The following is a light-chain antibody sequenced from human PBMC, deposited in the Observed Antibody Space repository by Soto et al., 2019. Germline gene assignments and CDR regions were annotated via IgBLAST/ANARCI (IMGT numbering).Light chain of an antibody. CDR3: QQYYNIPPT. J-gene: IGKJ1*01. V-gene: IGKV4-1*01. CDR1: QSVLYSSNNMNY. CDR2: WAS. Sequence: DIVMTQSPDSLAVSLGERATINCKSSQSVLYSSNNMNYLAWYQQKPRQPPKLLIYWASARESGVPDRFSGSGSGTDFTLTISSLQAEDVAVYSCQQYYNIPPTFGQGTKVEVK.